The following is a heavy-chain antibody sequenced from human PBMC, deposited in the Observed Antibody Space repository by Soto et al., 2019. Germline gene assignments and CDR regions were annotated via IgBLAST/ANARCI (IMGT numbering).Heavy chain of an antibody. Sequence: GESLKISCKGSGYSFTSYWIGWVRQMTGKGLEWMGIIYPGDSDTRFSPSFQGQVTISADKSISTAYLQWSSLKASDTAMYYCASSGVAAAGNFDYWGQGTLVTVSS. CDR1: GYSFTSYW. J-gene: IGHJ4*02. CDR2: IYPGDSDT. D-gene: IGHD6-19*01. V-gene: IGHV5-51*01. CDR3: ASSGVAAAGNFDY.